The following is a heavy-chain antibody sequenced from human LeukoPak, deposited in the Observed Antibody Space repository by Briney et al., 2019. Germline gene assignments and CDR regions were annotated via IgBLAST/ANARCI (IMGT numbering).Heavy chain of an antibody. V-gene: IGHV4-31*03. CDR1: GDSFISGSFY. J-gene: IGHJ4*02. CDR2: FYHNGAT. Sequence: SETLSLTCTVSGDSFISGSFYWSWIRQHPGNRLERIGYFYHNGATHFNPSLKSRLSLSVDTSASQLSLKLSSVTAAETAVYYCARISLLRGVGTHFDYWGQGRLVTVSS. D-gene: IGHD3-10*01. CDR3: ARISLLRGVGTHFDY.